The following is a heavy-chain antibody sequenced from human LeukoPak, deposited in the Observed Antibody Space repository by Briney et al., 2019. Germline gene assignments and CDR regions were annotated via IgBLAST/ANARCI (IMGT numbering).Heavy chain of an antibody. J-gene: IGHJ3*02. D-gene: IGHD3-3*01. CDR1: GFTFSSYG. V-gene: IGHV3-23*01. CDR3: AHHGGGTIRLGAFDI. CDR2: ISGNGGVT. Sequence: GGSLRLSCAASGFTFSSYGMSWVRQAPGKGLEWVSAISGNGGVTFYADSVKGRFTNSRDNSKNTLYLQMSSLRAEDTAVYYCAHHGGGTIRLGAFDIWGQGTMVTVSS.